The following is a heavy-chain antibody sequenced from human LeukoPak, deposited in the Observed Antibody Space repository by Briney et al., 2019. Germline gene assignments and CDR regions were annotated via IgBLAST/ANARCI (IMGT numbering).Heavy chain of an antibody. CDR1: GFTVSSNY. J-gene: IGHJ4*02. CDR3: ARERRQYYYDSSGYLDY. D-gene: IGHD3-22*01. V-gene: IGHV3-53*04. CDR2: IYSGGST. Sequence: GGSLRLSCAASGFTVSSNYMSWVRQAPGKGLEWVSVIYSGGSTYYADSVKGRFTISRHNSKNTLYLQMNSLRAEDTAVYYCARERRQYYYDSSGYLDYWGQGTLVTVSS.